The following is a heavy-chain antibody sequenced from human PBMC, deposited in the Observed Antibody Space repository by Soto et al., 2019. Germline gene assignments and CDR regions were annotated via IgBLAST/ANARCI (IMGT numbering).Heavy chain of an antibody. Sequence: QVQQVQSGAEVKKPGASVKLSCKASGSFITYNIHWVRQAPGQGLEWMGIINARDATTTFAQKFQGRVTMTSDTSTSTVYMELSSLRSDDTAIYYCVHLMTPRRPFDSWGQGTLVTVSS. CDR2: INARDATT. CDR3: VHLMTPRRPFDS. V-gene: IGHV1-46*01. CDR1: GSFITYN. J-gene: IGHJ4*02. D-gene: IGHD3-16*01.